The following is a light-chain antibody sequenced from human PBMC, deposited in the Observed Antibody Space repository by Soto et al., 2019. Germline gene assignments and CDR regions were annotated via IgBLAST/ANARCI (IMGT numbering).Light chain of an antibody. Sequence: QSVLTQSPSASGTPGQRVTISCSGSTSNIGSNTVNWYQQFPGTAPKLLIYSNNQRPSGVPDRFYGSKSGTSASLAIRGLQSEDEADYYCAAWDDSLNGPLFGGGTKVTVL. J-gene: IGLJ2*01. V-gene: IGLV1-44*01. CDR3: AAWDDSLNGPL. CDR2: SNN. CDR1: TSNIGSNT.